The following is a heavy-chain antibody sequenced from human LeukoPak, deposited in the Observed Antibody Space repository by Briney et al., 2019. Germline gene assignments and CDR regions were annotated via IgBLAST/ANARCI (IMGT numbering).Heavy chain of an antibody. Sequence: GASVKVSCKASGYTFTGFYIHWVRQAPGQGPEWMGWIKPHSGDTKYTQKFQGRVTMTRDTSISTAYMELSRLRSDDTAVYYCARELNYDSSGYYFDYWGQGTLVTVSS. D-gene: IGHD3-22*01. J-gene: IGHJ4*02. CDR3: ARELNYDSSGYYFDY. CDR1: GYTFTGFY. V-gene: IGHV1-2*02. CDR2: IKPHSGDT.